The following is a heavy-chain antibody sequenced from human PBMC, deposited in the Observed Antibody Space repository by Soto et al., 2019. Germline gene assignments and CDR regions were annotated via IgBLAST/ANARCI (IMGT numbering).Heavy chain of an antibody. CDR3: AKGSRMWTPDF. V-gene: IGHV1-3*01. CDR2: IAGGNGYT. D-gene: IGHD2-21*01. CDR1: GYTFTDFA. J-gene: IGHJ4*02. Sequence: QVQLVQSGAEMKKPGASVKLSCKASGYTFTDFAIHWVRQAPGQGLEWVGWIAGGNGYTKYSQKLQDRVTITRDTSATTAYMELSSLRSEDTAIYYCAKGSRMWTPDFWGQGTLVTVSS.